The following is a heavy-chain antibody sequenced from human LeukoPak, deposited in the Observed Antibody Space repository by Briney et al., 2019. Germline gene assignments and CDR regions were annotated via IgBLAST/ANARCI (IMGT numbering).Heavy chain of an antibody. J-gene: IGHJ3*02. CDR1: GGSISTYY. D-gene: IGHD2-21*02. CDR3: ARDEDCPGNNCYLGAFDI. V-gene: IGHV4-59*01. Sequence: SETLSLTCFVSGGSISTYYYNWLRQPPGKGLEWIGYISYSGNTNYNPSLKSRVTIAVDTSKNQFSLKLSSVTAADTAVYFCARDEDCPGNNCYLGAFDIWGQGTVVTVSS. CDR2: ISYSGNT.